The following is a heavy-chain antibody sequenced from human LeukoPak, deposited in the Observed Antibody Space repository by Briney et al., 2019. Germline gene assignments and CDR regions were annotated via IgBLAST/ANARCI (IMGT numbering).Heavy chain of an antibody. V-gene: IGHV3-74*01. CDR2: INKDGSST. D-gene: IGHD6-19*01. CDR3: ARPYSSGPPMG. J-gene: IGHJ4*02. CDR1: GXSFSNYG. Sequence: GGSLRLSCAASGXSFSNYGIHWVRQAPGKGLVWVSRINKDGSSTTYADSVKGRFTISRDNAKNTLYLQMSSLRAEDTAVYYCARPYSSGPPMGWGQGTLVTVSS.